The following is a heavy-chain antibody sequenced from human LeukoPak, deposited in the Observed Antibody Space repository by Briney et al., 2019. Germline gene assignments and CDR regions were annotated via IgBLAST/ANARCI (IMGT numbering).Heavy chain of an antibody. V-gene: IGHV4-39*01. Sequence: SETLSLTCTVSGGSISSSSYYWGWIRQPPGKGLEWIGSIYYSGSTYYNPSLKSRVTISVDTSKNQFSLKLSSVTAADTAVYYCARLITMARGVIDYWGQGTLVTVSS. CDR1: GGSISSSSYY. J-gene: IGHJ4*02. D-gene: IGHD3-10*01. CDR2: IYYSGST. CDR3: ARLITMARGVIDY.